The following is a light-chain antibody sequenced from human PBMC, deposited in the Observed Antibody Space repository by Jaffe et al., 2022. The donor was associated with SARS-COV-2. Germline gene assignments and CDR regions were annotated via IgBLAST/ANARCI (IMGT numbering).Light chain of an antibody. J-gene: IGKJ1*01. Sequence: DIQMTQSPSSLSASVGDRVTITCRASQTISSYLNWYQQKPGKAPKLLISAASSLQSGVPSRFSGSGSGTDFTLTISSLQPEDFATYYCQQTYSSPRTFGQGTKVEI. CDR2: AAS. CDR3: QQTYSSPRT. V-gene: IGKV1-39*01. CDR1: QTISSY.